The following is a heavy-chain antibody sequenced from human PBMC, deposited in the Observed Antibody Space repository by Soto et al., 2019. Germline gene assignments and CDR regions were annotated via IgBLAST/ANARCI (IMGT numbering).Heavy chain of an antibody. V-gene: IGHV4-34*01. CDR1: GGSFSGYY. J-gene: IGHJ3*02. D-gene: IGHD5-18*01. Sequence: XGTLSLTCAVYGGSFSGYYWSWIRQPPGKGLEWIGEINHSGSTNYNPSLKSRVTISVDTSKNQFSLKLSSVTAADTAVYYCARGEYASGHSYGYYGTDAFDIWGQGTMVTVSS. CDR3: ARGEYASGHSYGYYGTDAFDI. CDR2: INHSGST.